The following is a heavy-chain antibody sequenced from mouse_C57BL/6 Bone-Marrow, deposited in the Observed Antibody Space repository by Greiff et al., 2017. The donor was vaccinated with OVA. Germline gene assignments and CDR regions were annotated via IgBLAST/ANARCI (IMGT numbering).Heavy chain of an antibody. CDR1: GYTFTNYW. D-gene: IGHD2-3*01. J-gene: IGHJ1*03. CDR2: IYPGGGYT. V-gene: IGHV1-63*01. Sequence: LEESGAELVRPGTSEKMSCKASGYTFTNYWKGWAKQRPGHGLEWIGDIYPGGGYTNYNEKYKGKATLTADKSSSTAYMQFSSLTSEDSSIYCCARRIYDGYHWYFDVWGTGTTVTVSS. CDR3: ARRIYDGYHWYFDV.